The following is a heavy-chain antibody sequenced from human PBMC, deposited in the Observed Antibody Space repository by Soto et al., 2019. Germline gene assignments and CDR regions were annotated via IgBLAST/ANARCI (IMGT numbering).Heavy chain of an antibody. CDR2: ISYDGSNK. J-gene: IGHJ4*02. CDR3: AKDLRNGIAVAGVFDY. Sequence: GGSLRLSCAASGFTFSSYGMHWVRQAPGKGLEWVAVISYDGSNKYYADSVKGRFTISRDNSKNTLYLQMNSLRAEDTAVYYCAKDLRNGIAVAGVFDYWGQGTLVTVSS. V-gene: IGHV3-30*18. D-gene: IGHD6-19*01. CDR1: GFTFSSYG.